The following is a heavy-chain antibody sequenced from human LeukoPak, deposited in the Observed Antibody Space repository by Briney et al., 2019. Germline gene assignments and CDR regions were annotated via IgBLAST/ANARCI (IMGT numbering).Heavy chain of an antibody. CDR3: ARFFMGANDY. CDR1: GGSISSYY. Sequence: SETLSLTCTVSGGSISSYYWSWIRQPPGKGLEWIGYIYYSGSTNYNPSLKSRVTISVDTSKNQFSLKLSSVTAADTAVYYCARFFMGANDYWGQGTLVTVSS. CDR2: IYYSGST. D-gene: IGHD1-26*01. V-gene: IGHV4-59*01. J-gene: IGHJ4*02.